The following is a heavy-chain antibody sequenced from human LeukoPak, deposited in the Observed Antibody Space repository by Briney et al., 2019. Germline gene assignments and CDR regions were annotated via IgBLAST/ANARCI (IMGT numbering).Heavy chain of an antibody. CDR3: ARDFSMVRGEIMDV. V-gene: IGHV3-7*01. D-gene: IGHD3-10*01. CDR2: IKQDGSEK. Sequence: GALRLSCAASGFTFSSYWMSWVRQAPGKGLEWVANIKQDGSEKYYVDSVKGRFTISRDNAKNSLYLQMNSLRAEDTAVYYCARDFSMVRGEIMDVWGKGTTVTISS. J-gene: IGHJ6*03. CDR1: GFTFSSYW.